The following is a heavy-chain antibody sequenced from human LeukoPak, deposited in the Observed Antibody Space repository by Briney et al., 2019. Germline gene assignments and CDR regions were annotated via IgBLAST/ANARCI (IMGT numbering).Heavy chain of an antibody. CDR3: ARRIPTTLNGFDI. V-gene: IGHV3-66*04. J-gene: IGHJ3*02. Sequence: GGSLRLSCAASGFTVSSNYMSWVRQAPGKGLEWVSLIYSGGSTYYADSVKGRFTISRDNSKKMLYLQMNSLRAEDTAVYYCARRIPTTLNGFDIWGQGTMVTVSS. CDR2: IYSGGST. D-gene: IGHD4-17*01. CDR1: GFTVSSNY.